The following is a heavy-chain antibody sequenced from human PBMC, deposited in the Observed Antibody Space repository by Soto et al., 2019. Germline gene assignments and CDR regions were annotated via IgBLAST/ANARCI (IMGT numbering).Heavy chain of an antibody. Sequence: GGSLRLSCAASGFNFSGHVMRWVRQAPGKGLEWVSAISGSGGSTYYADSVKGRFTISRDDSKNTLYLQMNSLRAEDTAVYYYAKDPGTYSSSWYVYWGQGTLVTVSS. CDR3: AKDPGTYSSSWYVY. CDR1: GFNFSGHV. D-gene: IGHD6-13*01. J-gene: IGHJ4*02. CDR2: ISGSGGST. V-gene: IGHV3-23*01.